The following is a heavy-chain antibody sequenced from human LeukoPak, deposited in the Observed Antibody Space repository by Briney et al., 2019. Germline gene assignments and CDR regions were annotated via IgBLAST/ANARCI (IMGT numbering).Heavy chain of an antibody. CDR1: GGSISSGGYY. CDR2: IYYSGST. D-gene: IGHD3-10*01. CDR3: ARDRITMVRGVPQDYYYGMDV. Sequence: PSETLSLTCTVSGGSISSGGYYWSWIRQHPGKGLEWIGYIYYSGSTYYNPSLKSRVTISVDTSKNQFSLKLSSVTAADTAAYYCARDRITMVRGVPQDYYYGMDVWGKGTTVTVSS. V-gene: IGHV4-31*03. J-gene: IGHJ6*04.